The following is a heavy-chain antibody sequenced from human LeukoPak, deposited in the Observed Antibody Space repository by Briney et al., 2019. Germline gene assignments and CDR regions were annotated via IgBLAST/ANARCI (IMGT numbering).Heavy chain of an antibody. D-gene: IGHD1-26*01. J-gene: IGHJ5*02. CDR2: IYLSGST. Sequence: SETLSLTCAVSGGSISSGGYSWSWIRQPPGKGLEWIGYIYLSGSTNYNPSLKSRVTISVDTSKNQFSLKLNSVTAADTAVYYCARVGGATNAWGQGTLVAVSS. CDR1: GGSISSGGYS. CDR3: ARVGGATNA. V-gene: IGHV4-30-2*01.